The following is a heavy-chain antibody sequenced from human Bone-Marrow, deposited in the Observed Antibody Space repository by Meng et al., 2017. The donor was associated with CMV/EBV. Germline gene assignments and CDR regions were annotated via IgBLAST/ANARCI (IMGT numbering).Heavy chain of an antibody. D-gene: IGHD4-11*01. CDR2: IIPILGIA. CDR3: ARDRLLTVTTDYYYYYGMDV. CDR1: GGTFSSYA. Sequence: SVKVSCKASGGTFSSYAISWVRQAPGQGLEWMVGIIPILGIANYAQKFQGRVTITADKSTSTAYMELSSLRSEDTAVYYCARDRLLTVTTDYYYYYGMDVWGQGTTVTVSS. V-gene: IGHV1-69*10. J-gene: IGHJ6*02.